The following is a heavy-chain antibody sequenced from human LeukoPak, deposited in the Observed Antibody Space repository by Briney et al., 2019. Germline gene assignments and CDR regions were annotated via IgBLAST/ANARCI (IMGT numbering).Heavy chain of an antibody. D-gene: IGHD3-10*01. CDR3: ARLFLRFGEFSFDY. CDR1: GGSISNSSFY. Sequence: SETLSLTCTVSGGSISNSSFYWGWTRQPPGKGLEWIGNIYYRGNTYYNSSLKSRVSISVDTSKNYFSLKVSSVTAADTAVYYCARLFLRFGEFSFDYWGQGTLVTVSS. V-gene: IGHV4-39*02. CDR2: IYYRGNT. J-gene: IGHJ4*02.